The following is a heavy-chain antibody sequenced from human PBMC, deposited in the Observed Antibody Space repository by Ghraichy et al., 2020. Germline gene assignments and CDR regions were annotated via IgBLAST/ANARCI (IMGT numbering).Heavy chain of an antibody. CDR1: GGSVSSGSYY. Sequence: SETPSLTCTVSGGSVSSGSYYWSWIRQTPGKGLEWIGYIYDSGTTNYNPSLKSRVTISVDTSQNQFSLKLSSVTAADTAVYYCARADYYDSRGYYRYFGYFHYWGQGTQVTVSS. CDR2: IYDSGTT. CDR3: ARADYYDSRGYYRYFGYFHY. D-gene: IGHD3-22*01. V-gene: IGHV4-61*01. J-gene: IGHJ4*02.